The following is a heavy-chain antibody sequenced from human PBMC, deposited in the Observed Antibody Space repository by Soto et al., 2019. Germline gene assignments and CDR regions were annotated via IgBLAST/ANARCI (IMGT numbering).Heavy chain of an antibody. CDR3: AKGPYYYDSSGYSYYYYYGMDV. V-gene: IGHV3-23*01. Sequence: GGSLRLSCAVSGFTFSSHAMSWVRQAPGKGLECVSSITGSGGSTYYADSVKGWFTISRDNSKSTLYLQMNSLRAEDTAVYYCAKGPYYYDSSGYSYYYYYGMDVWGQGTTVTVSS. CDR2: ITGSGGST. CDR1: GFTFSSHA. D-gene: IGHD3-22*01. J-gene: IGHJ6*02.